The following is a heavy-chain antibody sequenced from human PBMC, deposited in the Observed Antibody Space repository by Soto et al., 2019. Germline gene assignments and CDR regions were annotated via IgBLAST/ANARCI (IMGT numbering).Heavy chain of an antibody. CDR3: ARDRKDYPDI. Sequence: NPFPTCTASGVSVSSYNSSWVRHPANKGLEWIGRVFSTGSAYYNPSTSSRLSISIDTSKNQFSLKLSSVSAADTAVYYCARDRKDYPDIWGKGTRDTVSS. J-gene: IGHJ4*02. CDR2: VFSTGSA. CDR1: GVSVSSYN. D-gene: IGHD4-17*01. V-gene: IGHV4-4*07.